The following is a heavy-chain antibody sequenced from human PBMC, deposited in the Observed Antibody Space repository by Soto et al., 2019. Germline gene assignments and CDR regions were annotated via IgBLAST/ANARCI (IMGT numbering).Heavy chain of an antibody. J-gene: IGHJ3*02. Sequence: PSETLSLTCTVSGGSISSGGYYWSWIRQHPGKGLEWIGYIYYSGSTYYNPSLKSRVTISVDTSKNQFSLKLSSVTAADTAVYYCARQENLRIFTIFASSQQMGVDAFDIWGQGTMVTVS. D-gene: IGHD3-3*01. CDR2: IYYSGST. CDR3: ARQENLRIFTIFASSQQMGVDAFDI. V-gene: IGHV4-31*03. CDR1: GGSISSGGYY.